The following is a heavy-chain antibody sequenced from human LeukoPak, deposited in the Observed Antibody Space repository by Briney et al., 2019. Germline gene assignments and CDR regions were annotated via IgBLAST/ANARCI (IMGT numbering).Heavy chain of an antibody. J-gene: IGHJ5*02. CDR2: IIPILGIA. D-gene: IGHD5-12*01. CDR1: GYTFTSYG. Sequence: SVKVSCKASGYTFTSYGISWVRQAPGQGLEWMGRIIPILGIANYAQKFQGRVTITADKSTSTAYMELSSLRSEDTAVYYCARDRSVESGYDRWGQGTLVTVSS. CDR3: ARDRSVESGYDR. V-gene: IGHV1-69*04.